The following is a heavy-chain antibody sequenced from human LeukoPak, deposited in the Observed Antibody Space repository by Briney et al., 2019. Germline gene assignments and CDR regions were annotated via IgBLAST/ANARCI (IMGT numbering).Heavy chain of an antibody. CDR1: GYSISSGYY. V-gene: IGHV4-61*01. CDR3: ARDVADYMDV. J-gene: IGHJ6*03. CDR2: IYYSGST. Sequence: SETLSLTCTVSGYSISSGYYWSWIRQPPGKGLEWIGYIYYSGSTNYNPSLKSRVTISVDTSKNQFSLKLSSVTAADTAVYYCARDVADYMDVWGKGTTVTVSS.